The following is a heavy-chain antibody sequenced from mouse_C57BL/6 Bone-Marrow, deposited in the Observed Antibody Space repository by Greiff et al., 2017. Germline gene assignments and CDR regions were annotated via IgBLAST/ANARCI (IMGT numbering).Heavy chain of an antibody. Sequence: QVQLKQPGAELVKPGASVKLSCKASGYTFTSYWITWVKQRPGQGLEWIGDIYPGSGSTNYNEKFKSKATLTVDTSSSTAYMQLSSLTSEDSAVYYGARIYYGSSYGCFDVWGTGTTVTVSS. V-gene: IGHV1-55*01. D-gene: IGHD1-1*01. CDR2: IYPGSGST. CDR3: ARIYYGSSYGCFDV. CDR1: GYTFTSYW. J-gene: IGHJ1*03.